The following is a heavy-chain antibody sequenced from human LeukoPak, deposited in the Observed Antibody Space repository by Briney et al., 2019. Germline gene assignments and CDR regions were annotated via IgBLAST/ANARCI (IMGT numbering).Heavy chain of an antibody. Sequence: ASVKVSCKVSGYTLTELSMHWVRQAPGKGLEWMGGFDPEDGETIYAQKFQGRVTMTEDTSTDTAYMELSSLRSEDTAVYYCATASTVTTEYYFDYWGQGTLVIVSS. CDR1: GYTLTELS. V-gene: IGHV1-24*01. J-gene: IGHJ4*02. CDR2: FDPEDGET. D-gene: IGHD4-17*01. CDR3: ATASTVTTEYYFDY.